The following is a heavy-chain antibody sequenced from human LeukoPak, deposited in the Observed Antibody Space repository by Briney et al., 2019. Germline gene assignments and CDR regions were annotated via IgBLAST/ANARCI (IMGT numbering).Heavy chain of an antibody. CDR3: AKESPHFDY. Sequence: GGSLRLSCGASGFTFNSYAMSWVRQAPGKGLEWVSTISGGGGSIYYADSVKGRFTISRDNSKNTLYLQMNSLRAEDTAVYYCAKESPHFDYWGQGTLVTVSS. J-gene: IGHJ4*02. V-gene: IGHV3-23*01. CDR2: ISGGGGSI. CDR1: GFTFNSYA.